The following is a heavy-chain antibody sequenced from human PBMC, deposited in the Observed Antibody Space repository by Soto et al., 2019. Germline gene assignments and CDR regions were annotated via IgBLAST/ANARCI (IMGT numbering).Heavy chain of an antibody. D-gene: IGHD5-18*01. Sequence: ASVKVSCQASGYTFTSYAMHWVRQAPGQRLEWMGWINPNSGGTNYAQKFQGRVTMTRDTSISTAYMELSRLRSDDTAVYYCARVAAMADFDYWGQGTLVTVSS. CDR1: GYTFTSYA. J-gene: IGHJ4*02. CDR3: ARVAAMADFDY. CDR2: INPNSGGT. V-gene: IGHV1-2*02.